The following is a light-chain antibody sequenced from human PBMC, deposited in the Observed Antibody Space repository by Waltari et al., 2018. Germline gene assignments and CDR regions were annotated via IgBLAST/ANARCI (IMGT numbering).Light chain of an antibody. J-gene: IGKJ1*01. CDR2: GAS. V-gene: IGKV3-15*01. Sequence: EIVMTQSPATLSVSPGERATLSCRASQSISFNLAWYQQRPGQAPRLLIDGASTRASGIRARFSGSGSGTDVSLTISSLQSEDVAVYFWQQYNTGPPCTFGQGTKVEGK. CDR1: QSISFN. CDR3: QQYNTGPPCT.